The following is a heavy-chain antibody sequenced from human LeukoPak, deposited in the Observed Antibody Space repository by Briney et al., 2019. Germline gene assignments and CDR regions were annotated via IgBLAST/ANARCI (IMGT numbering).Heavy chain of an antibody. V-gene: IGHV4-39*07. CDR2: IYYSGST. D-gene: IGHD3-22*01. Sequence: SETLSLTCTVSGGSISSSSYYWGWIRQPPGKGLEWIGSIYYSGSTYYNPSLKSRVTISVDTSKNQFSLKLSSVTAADTAVYYCARDRRDSSAIGGWFAGLNWFDPWGQGTLVTVSS. CDR1: GGSISSSSYY. J-gene: IGHJ5*02. CDR3: ARDRRDSSAIGGWFAGLNWFDP.